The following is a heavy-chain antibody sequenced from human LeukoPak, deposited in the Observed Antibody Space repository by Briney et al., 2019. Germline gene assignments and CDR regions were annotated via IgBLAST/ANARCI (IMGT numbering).Heavy chain of an antibody. V-gene: IGHV4-34*01. CDR2: INHSGST. CDR1: GGSFSGYY. CDR3: ARGGIAAQIDY. J-gene: IGHJ4*02. Sequence: PSETLSLTCAVYGGSFSGYYWSWIRQPPGKGLEWIGEINHSGSTNYNPSLKSRVTISVDTSKNQFSLKLSSVTAADTAVYYCARGGIAAQIDYWGQGTLVTVSS. D-gene: IGHD6-13*01.